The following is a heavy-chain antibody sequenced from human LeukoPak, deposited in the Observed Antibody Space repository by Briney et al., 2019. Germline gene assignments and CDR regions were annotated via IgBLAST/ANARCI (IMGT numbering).Heavy chain of an antibody. CDR3: ARGSASPAATPFDI. Sequence: SETLSLTCAVYGGSISSYYWSWIRQPPGKELEWIGNVSYSGSTNYTPSLESRVTMSEDTSKNQFSLKLSSVTAADTAVYYCARGSASPAATPFDIWGQGTVVTVSS. J-gene: IGHJ3*02. D-gene: IGHD2-2*01. V-gene: IGHV4-59*12. CDR1: GGSISSYY. CDR2: VSYSGST.